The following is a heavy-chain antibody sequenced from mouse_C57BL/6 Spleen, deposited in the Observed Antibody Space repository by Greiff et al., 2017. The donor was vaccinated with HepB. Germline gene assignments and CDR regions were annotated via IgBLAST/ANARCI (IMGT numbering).Heavy chain of an antibody. CDR1: GYTFTSYW. J-gene: IGHJ4*01. CDR3: ARSSGSTDYYAMDY. D-gene: IGHD1-1*01. Sequence: QVQLQQPGAELVRPGTSVKLSCKASGYTFTSYWMHWVKQRPGQGLEWIGVIDPSDSYTNYNQKFKGKATLTVDTSSSTAYMQLSSLTSEDSAVYYCARSSGSTDYYAMDYWGQGTSVTVSS. CDR2: IDPSDSYT. V-gene: IGHV1-59*01.